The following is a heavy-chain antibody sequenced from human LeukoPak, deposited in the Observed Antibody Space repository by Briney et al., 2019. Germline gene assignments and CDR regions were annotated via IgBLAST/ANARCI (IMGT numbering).Heavy chain of an antibody. Sequence: GGSLRLSCAASGFTFTNYWMSWVRQAPGKGLEWVANIKADGSEKFYVDSVKGRFTISRDNAKNSLYLQMNSLRAEDTAVYYCARESSVVRGVITDFDYWGQGTLVTVSS. CDR3: ARESSVVRGVITDFDY. V-gene: IGHV3-7*01. D-gene: IGHD3-10*01. J-gene: IGHJ4*02. CDR1: GFTFTNYW. CDR2: IKADGSEK.